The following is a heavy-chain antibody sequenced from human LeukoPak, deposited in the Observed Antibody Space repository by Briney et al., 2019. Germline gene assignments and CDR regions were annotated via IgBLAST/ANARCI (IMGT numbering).Heavy chain of an antibody. CDR1: GSTFSSYA. CDR3: ARDGEMATMYYFDY. Sequence: GGSLRLSCAASGSTFSSYAMHWVRQAPGKGLEWVAVISYDGSNKYYADSVKGRFTISRDNSKNTLYLQMNSLRAEDTAVYYCARDGEMATMYYFDYWGQGTLVTVSS. CDR2: ISYDGSNK. D-gene: IGHD5-24*01. V-gene: IGHV3-30-3*01. J-gene: IGHJ4*02.